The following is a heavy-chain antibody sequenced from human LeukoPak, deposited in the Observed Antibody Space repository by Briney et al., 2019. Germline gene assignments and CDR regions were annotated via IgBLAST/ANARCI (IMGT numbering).Heavy chain of an antibody. CDR1: GYTFTSYG. D-gene: IGHD4-23*01. CDR3: ARVRDYGGNTDAFDI. V-gene: IGHV1-18*01. J-gene: IGHJ3*02. CDR2: ISAYNGNT. Sequence: GASVKVSCKASGYTFTSYGISWVRQAPGQGLEWMGWISAYNGNTNYAQKLQGRVTMTTDTSTSTAYMELRSLRSDDTAVYYCARVRDYGGNTDAFDIWGQGIMVTVSS.